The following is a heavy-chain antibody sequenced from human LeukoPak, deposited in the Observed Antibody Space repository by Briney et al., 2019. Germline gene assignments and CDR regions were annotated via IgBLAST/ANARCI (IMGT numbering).Heavy chain of an antibody. Sequence: GGSLRLSCAASGFTFSSYSMNWVRQAPGKGLEWVAFIRYEGSDKYYADSVKGRFTISRDNSKNTLYLQMNSLRAEDTAVYYCAKDLEGLDSAWYFDYWGQGTLVTVSS. D-gene: IGHD6-19*01. CDR1: GFTFSSYS. CDR2: IRYEGSDK. V-gene: IGHV3-30*02. CDR3: AKDLEGLDSAWYFDY. J-gene: IGHJ4*02.